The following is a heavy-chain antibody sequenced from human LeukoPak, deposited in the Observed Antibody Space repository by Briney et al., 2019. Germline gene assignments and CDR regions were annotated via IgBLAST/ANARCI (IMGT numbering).Heavy chain of an antibody. Sequence: GGSLRLSCAASGFTFSTYDMHWVRQVPGKGLEWVSALGTGDDTYYLGSVKGRFTISRENAKNVLYLQMSSLRAEDTAVYYCAREIRETVVTRHYYYGIDVWGQGTTVTVSS. J-gene: IGHJ6*02. CDR2: LGTGDDT. V-gene: IGHV3-13*01. D-gene: IGHD2-15*01. CDR3: AREIRETVVTRHYYYGIDV. CDR1: GFTFSTYD.